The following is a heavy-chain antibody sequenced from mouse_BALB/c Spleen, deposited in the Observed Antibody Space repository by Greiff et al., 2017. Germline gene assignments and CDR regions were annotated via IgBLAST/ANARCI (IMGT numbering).Heavy chain of an antibody. J-gene: IGHJ4*01. CDR3: ARGRVITTVGAMDY. CDR2: ISSGGST. CDR1: GFAFSSYA. Sequence: EVKLMESGGGLVKPGGSLKLSCAASGFAFSSYAMSWVRQTPEKRLEWVASISSGGSTYYPDSVKGRFTISRDNARNILYLQMSSLRSEDTAMYYCARGRVITTVGAMDYWGQGTSVTVSS. V-gene: IGHV5-6-5*01. D-gene: IGHD1-1*01.